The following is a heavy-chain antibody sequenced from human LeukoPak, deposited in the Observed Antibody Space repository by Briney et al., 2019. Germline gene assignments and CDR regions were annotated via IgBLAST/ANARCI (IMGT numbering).Heavy chain of an antibody. J-gene: IGHJ4*02. Sequence: PSETLSLTCTVSGGSISSGSYYWSWIRQPAGKGLEWIGRIYTSGSTDYNPSLKSRVTISVDTSKNQFSLKLSSVTAADTAVYYCARQEGGGSSWYFFDYWGQGTLVTVSS. V-gene: IGHV4-61*02. CDR1: GGSISSGSYY. CDR3: ARQEGGGSSWYFFDY. D-gene: IGHD6-13*01. CDR2: IYTSGST.